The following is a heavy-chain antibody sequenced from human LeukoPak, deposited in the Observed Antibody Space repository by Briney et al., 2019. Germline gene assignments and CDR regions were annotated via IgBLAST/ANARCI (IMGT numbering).Heavy chain of an antibody. V-gene: IGHV3-23*01. Sequence: PSETLSLTCTVSGGSISSSSYYWGWIRQPPGKGLEWVSGIRESGGVTNYADSVKGRFTISRDNSMNTVYLQMNSLRAEDTAVYFCAKRGIVIRGVLIMGFHKAAYYFDYWGQGILVTVSS. J-gene: IGHJ4*02. CDR2: IRESGGVT. CDR1: GGSISSSSYY. D-gene: IGHD3-10*01. CDR3: AKRGIVIRGVLIMGFHKAAYYFDY.